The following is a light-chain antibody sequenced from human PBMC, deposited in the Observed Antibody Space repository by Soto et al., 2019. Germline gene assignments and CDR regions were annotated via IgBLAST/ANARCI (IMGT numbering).Light chain of an antibody. CDR1: SSDVGGYNY. CDR2: EVS. J-gene: IGLJ1*01. Sequence: QSVLTQPPSASGSPGQSVTISCTGTSSDVGGYNYVSWYQQQPGKAPKLMIYEVSKRPSGVPDRFSGSKSGNTASLTVSGLQAEDEADYYCSSYAGSAYVFGTGTKVTVL. CDR3: SSYAGSAYV. V-gene: IGLV2-8*01.